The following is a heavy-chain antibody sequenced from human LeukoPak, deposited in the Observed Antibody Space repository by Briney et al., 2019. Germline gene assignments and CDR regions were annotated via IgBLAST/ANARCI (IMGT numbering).Heavy chain of an antibody. CDR1: GFTFSSHS. D-gene: IGHD2-2*01. Sequence: PGGSLRLSCAASGFTFSSHSINWVRQAPGKGLEWVSSISPSGNYIYYADSVEGRFTISRDNAKNSLYLQMNSLRAEDTAVYYCARDLSSSTSCYSYWGQGTLVTVSS. CDR2: ISPSGNYI. V-gene: IGHV3-21*01. CDR3: ARDLSSSTSCYSY. J-gene: IGHJ4*02.